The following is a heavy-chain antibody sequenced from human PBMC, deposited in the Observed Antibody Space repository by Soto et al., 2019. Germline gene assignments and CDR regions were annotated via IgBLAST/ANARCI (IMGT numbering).Heavy chain of an antibody. J-gene: IGHJ6*02. D-gene: IGHD6-13*01. CDR1: GFIVSSNY. CDR3: ARDPSTSWSVTYYGLDV. CDR2: IYSGGSA. Sequence: EVQLVESGGGLIQPGGSLRLSCVASGFIVSSNYMNWVHQAPGKGLEWVAVIYSGGSAYYADSVKGRFTISRDNSXNXXYLQMNTLRAEETAVYYCARDPSTSWSVTYYGLDVWGQGTTVTVSS. V-gene: IGHV3-53*01.